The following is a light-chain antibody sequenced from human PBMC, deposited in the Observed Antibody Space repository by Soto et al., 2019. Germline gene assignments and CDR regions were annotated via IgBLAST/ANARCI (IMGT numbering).Light chain of an antibody. J-gene: IGKJ2*01. CDR3: HQYLDSPNT. Sequence: EIVLTQFPDTLSLSPGERATFSCRATQSITNKYVAWYQQKAGQAPRLLIYGASTRATGIPDRFRGSGSGTDFTLSITRLEPEDFAVYYCHQYLDSPNTFGQGTNLEIK. V-gene: IGKV3-20*01. CDR1: QSITNKY. CDR2: GAS.